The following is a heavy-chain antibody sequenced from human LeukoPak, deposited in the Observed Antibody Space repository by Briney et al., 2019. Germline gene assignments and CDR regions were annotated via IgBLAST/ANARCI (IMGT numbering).Heavy chain of an antibody. CDR2: IYHSGST. CDR1: GYSISSNYY. V-gene: IGHV4-38-2*02. D-gene: IGHD6-19*01. CDR3: ARTSSSGLVGGYYFDY. Sequence: SETLSLTCTVSGYSISSNYYWGWIRQPPGKGLEWIGSIYHSGSTYYNPSLKSRVTISVDTSKNQFSLKLSSVTAADTAVYYCARTSSSGLVGGYYFDYWGQGTLVTVSS. J-gene: IGHJ4*02.